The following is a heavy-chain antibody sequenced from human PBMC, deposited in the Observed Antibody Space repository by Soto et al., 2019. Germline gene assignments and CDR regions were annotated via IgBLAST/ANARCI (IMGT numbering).Heavy chain of an antibody. CDR1: GFTFDDYA. D-gene: IGHD1-26*01. V-gene: IGHV3-43*02. CDR3: AKDNRRAIVGATFDY. Sequence: GESLKISCAASGFTFDDYAMHWVRQAPGKGLEWVSLISGDGGSTYYADSVKGRFTISRDNSKNSLYLQMNSLRTEDTALYYCAKDNRRAIVGATFDYWGQGTLVTVSS. CDR2: ISGDGGST. J-gene: IGHJ4*02.